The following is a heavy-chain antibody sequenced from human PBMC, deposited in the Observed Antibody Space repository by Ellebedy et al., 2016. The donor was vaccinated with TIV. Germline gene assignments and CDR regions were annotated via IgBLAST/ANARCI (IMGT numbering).Heavy chain of an antibody. J-gene: IGHJ4*02. D-gene: IGHD2-2*01. CDR1: GDTLTELS. CDR3: ATLGCSSTTCYDPFFDY. Sequence: ASVQVSCKVSGDTLTELSMHWVRQAPGKGLEWMGGFDPEDAETTYAQKFQGRVTMTEDTSTDTAYMALSSLRSEDTAVYYCATLGCSSTTCYDPFFDYWGEGTLVTVSS. CDR2: FDPEDAET. V-gene: IGHV1-24*01.